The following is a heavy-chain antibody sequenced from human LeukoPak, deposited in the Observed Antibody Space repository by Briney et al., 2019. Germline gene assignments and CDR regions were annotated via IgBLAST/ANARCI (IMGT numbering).Heavy chain of an antibody. CDR2: ISWNSGSI. Sequence: PGGSLRLSCAASGFTFDDYAMHWVRQAPGRALEWVSGISWNSGSIGYADSVKGRFTISRDNAKNSLYLQMNSLRAEDTAVYYCAKSLVAAEVSWGQGTLVTVSS. D-gene: IGHD5-12*01. CDR3: AKSLVAAEVS. V-gene: IGHV3-9*01. J-gene: IGHJ4*02. CDR1: GFTFDDYA.